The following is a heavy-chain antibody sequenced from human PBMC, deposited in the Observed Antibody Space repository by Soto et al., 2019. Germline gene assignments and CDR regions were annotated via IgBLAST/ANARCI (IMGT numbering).Heavy chain of an antibody. J-gene: IGHJ4*02. V-gene: IGHV3-53*01. D-gene: IGHD5-12*01. CDR2: IYSGGST. Sequence: PGGSLRLSCAASWFTVISNYMSGVRPAPGKGLEWVSVIYSGGSTYYADSVKGRFTISRDNSKNTLYLQMNSLRAEDTAVYYCARLRDGYNWGDGYFDYWGQGTLVTVS. CDR3: ARLRDGYNWGDGYFDY. CDR1: WFTVISNY.